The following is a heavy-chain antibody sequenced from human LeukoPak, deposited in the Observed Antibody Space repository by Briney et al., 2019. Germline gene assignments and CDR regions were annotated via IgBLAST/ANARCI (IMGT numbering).Heavy chain of an antibody. CDR3: ARDPYHYADEDAFDI. Sequence: GGSLRLSCAASGFTFSSYSMNWVRQAPGKGLEWVSSISSSSSYIYYADSVKGRFTISRDNAKNSLYLQMNSLRAEDTAVYYCARDPYHYADEDAFDIWGQGTMVTVSS. CDR1: GFTFSSYS. J-gene: IGHJ3*02. V-gene: IGHV3-21*01. CDR2: ISSSSSYI. D-gene: IGHD3-10*01.